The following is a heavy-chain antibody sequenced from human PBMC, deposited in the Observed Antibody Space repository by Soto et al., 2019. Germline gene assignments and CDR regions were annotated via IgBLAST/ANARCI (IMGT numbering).Heavy chain of an antibody. Sequence: ASVKVSCKASGYTFTSYGISWVRQAPGQGLEWMGWISAYNGNTNYAQKLQGRVTMTTDTSTSTAYMELRSLRSDDTAVYYCARVGLYYDILTGYYGMDVWGQGTTVTAP. V-gene: IGHV1-18*01. CDR3: ARVGLYYDILTGYYGMDV. J-gene: IGHJ6*02. CDR1: GYTFTSYG. CDR2: ISAYNGNT. D-gene: IGHD3-9*01.